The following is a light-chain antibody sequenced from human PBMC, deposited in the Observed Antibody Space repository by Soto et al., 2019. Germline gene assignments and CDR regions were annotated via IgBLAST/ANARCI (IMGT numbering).Light chain of an antibody. CDR1: ISDVGGYNY. J-gene: IGLJ1*01. CDR2: EVS. Sequence: QCVLTQPASVSGSPGQSITISCTGTISDVGGYNYVSWYQQHPGKAPKLMIYEVSNRPSGVSNRFSGSKSGNTASLTISGLQAEDEADYCSSYTSSSTKVFGTGTKVTVL. CDR3: SSYTSSSTKV. V-gene: IGLV2-14*01.